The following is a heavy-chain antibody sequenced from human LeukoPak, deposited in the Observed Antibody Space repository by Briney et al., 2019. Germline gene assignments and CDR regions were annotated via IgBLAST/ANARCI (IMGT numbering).Heavy chain of an antibody. CDR3: ARIRFSGTTRSTNFDY. Sequence: ASVKVSRKASGYTFTGYYMHWVRQAPGQGLEWMGRINPNSGGTNYAQKFQGRVTITRDTSISTAYMELSRLRSDDTAVYYCARIRFSGTTRSTNFDYWGQGTLVTVSS. CDR1: GYTFTGYY. V-gene: IGHV1-2*06. D-gene: IGHD1-1*01. J-gene: IGHJ4*02. CDR2: INPNSGGT.